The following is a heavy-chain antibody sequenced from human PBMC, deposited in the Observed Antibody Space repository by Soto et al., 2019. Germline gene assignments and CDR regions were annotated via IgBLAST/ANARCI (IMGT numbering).Heavy chain of an antibody. D-gene: IGHD3-10*01. CDR1: GYTFTNYG. V-gene: IGHV1-18*01. CDR3: ARGVGSGSYYNQYNWFDP. J-gene: IGHJ5*02. Sequence: QVQLVQSGAEVKKPGASVKVSCKASGYTFTNYGISWVRQAPGQGLEWMGWISAYNGKTKYAQKLQGRVTMTTDTSTSTAYMELRSLKSDDTGGYYCARGVGSGSYYNQYNWFDPWGQGTLVTVSS. CDR2: ISAYNGKT.